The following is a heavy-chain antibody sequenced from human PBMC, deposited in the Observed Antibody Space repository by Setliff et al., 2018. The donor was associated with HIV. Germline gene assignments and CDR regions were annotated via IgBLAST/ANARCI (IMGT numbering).Heavy chain of an antibody. D-gene: IGHD1-26*01. CDR3: ARAPRASGSYSYFDY. CDR2: ISYDETNQ. CDR1: GFTFSSHA. Sequence: GGSLRLSCAASGFTFSSHAIHWVRQAPGKGLEWVAIISYDETNQYYADSVKGRFTISRDNSKNTLYLQMNSLRAEDTAVYYCARAPRASGSYSYFDYWGLGTLVTVSS. J-gene: IGHJ4*02. V-gene: IGHV3-30*04.